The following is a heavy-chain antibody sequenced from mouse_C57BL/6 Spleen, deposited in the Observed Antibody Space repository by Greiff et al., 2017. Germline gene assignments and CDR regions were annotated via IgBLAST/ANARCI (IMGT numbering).Heavy chain of an antibody. J-gene: IGHJ1*03. CDR2: INYDGSST. Sequence: EVQLVESEGGLVQPGSSMKLSCTASGFTFSDYYMAWVRQVPEKGLEWVANINYDGSSTYYLDALKSRFIISRDNAKNILYLQMSSLKSEDTATYYCERITTVDWYFDVWGTGTTVTVSS. V-gene: IGHV5-16*01. CDR3: ERITTVDWYFDV. CDR1: GFTFSDYY. D-gene: IGHD1-1*01.